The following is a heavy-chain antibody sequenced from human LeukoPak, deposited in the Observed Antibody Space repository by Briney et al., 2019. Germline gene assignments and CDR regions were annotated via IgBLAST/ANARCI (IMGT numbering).Heavy chain of an antibody. Sequence: GASVKVSCKASGYTFTSYDINSVRQASGQGLEWRGWMNPNSGNTGYAQKFQGRVTMTRNTSISTAYMELSSLRSEDTAVYYCAIGYGVRGVIIRPIGYWGQGTLVTVSS. CDR3: AIGYGVRGVIIRPIGY. CDR2: MNPNSGNT. J-gene: IGHJ4*02. CDR1: GYTFTSYD. V-gene: IGHV1-8*01. D-gene: IGHD3-10*01.